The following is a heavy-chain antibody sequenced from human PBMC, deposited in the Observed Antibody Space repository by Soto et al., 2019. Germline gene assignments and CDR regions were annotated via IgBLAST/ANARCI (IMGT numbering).Heavy chain of an antibody. CDR1: GFTFSSYS. CDR2: ISSSSSTI. CDR3: AREMGYCTXGVCYTLESVRYYYYYGMDV. V-gene: IGHV3-48*02. D-gene: IGHD2-8*01. J-gene: IGHJ6*02. Sequence: PGGSLRLSCAASGFTFSSYSMNWVRQAPGKGLEWVSYISSSSSTIYYADSVKGRFTISRDNAKNSLYLQMNSLRDEDTAVYYCAREMGYCTXGVCYTLESVRYYYYYGMDVWGQGTTVTVSS.